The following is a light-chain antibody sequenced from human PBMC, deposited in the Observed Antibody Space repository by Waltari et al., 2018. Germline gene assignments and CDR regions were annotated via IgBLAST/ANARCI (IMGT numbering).Light chain of an antibody. CDR1: QSVSRA. CDR2: GAS. V-gene: IGKV3-20*01. CDR3: QHYVRLPAT. Sequence: SCRASQSVSRALAWYQQKPGQAPRLLIYGASNRATGISDRFSGGGSGTDFSLTISRLEPEDFAVYYCQHYVRLPATFGQGTKVEIK. J-gene: IGKJ1*01.